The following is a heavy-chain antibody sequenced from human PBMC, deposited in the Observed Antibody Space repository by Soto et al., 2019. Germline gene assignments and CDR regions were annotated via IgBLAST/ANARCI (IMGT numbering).Heavy chain of an antibody. CDR2: INSDGSST. CDR1: GFTFSSYW. Sequence: EVQVVEFGGGLVQPGGSLRLSCAASGFTFSSYWMYWARQGPGKGLVWVSRINSDGSSTNYADSVKGRFTISRDNAKNTVHLQMNSLRVEDTAVYYCVGGTGYWGQGTLVTVSS. D-gene: IGHD1-1*01. CDR3: VGGTGY. V-gene: IGHV3-74*01. J-gene: IGHJ4*02.